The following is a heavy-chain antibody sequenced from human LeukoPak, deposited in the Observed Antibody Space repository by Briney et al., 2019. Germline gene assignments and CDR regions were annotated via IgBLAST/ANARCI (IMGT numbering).Heavy chain of an antibody. V-gene: IGHV3-30-3*01. J-gene: IGHJ6*02. CDR2: ISYDGSNK. CDR3: ARDYRDYYYGMDV. Sequence: GGSLRLSCAASGFTFSSYATHWVRQAPGKRLEWVAVISYDGSNKYYADSVKGRFTISRDNSKNTLYLQMNSLRAEDTAVYYCARDYRDYYYGMDVWGQGTTVTVSS. D-gene: IGHD4-11*01. CDR1: GFTFSSYA.